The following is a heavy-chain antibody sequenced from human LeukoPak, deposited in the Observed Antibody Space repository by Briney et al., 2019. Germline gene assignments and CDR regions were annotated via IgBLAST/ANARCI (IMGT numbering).Heavy chain of an antibody. CDR1: GYTFTGYY. CDR3: ASAPPALWFGELCY. J-gene: IGHJ4*02. D-gene: IGHD3-10*01. CDR2: INPNSGGT. V-gene: IGHV1-2*02. Sequence: ASVKVSCKASGYTFTGYYMHWVRQAPGQGLGWMGWINPNSGGTNYAQKFQGRVTMTRDTSISTAYMELSRLRSDDTAVYYCASAPPALWFGELCYWGQGTLVTVSS.